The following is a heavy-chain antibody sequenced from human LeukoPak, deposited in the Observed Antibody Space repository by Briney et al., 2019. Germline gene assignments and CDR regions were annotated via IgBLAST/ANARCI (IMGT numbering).Heavy chain of an antibody. CDR2: ISSSGSTI. D-gene: IGHD1-26*01. V-gene: IGHV3-48*03. J-gene: IGHJ4*02. Sequence: GGSLRLSCAASGFTFSSYEMNWVRQAPGKGLEWVSYISSSGSTIYYADSVKGRFTISRDNAKNSLYLQMNSLRAEDTAVYYCARIRIVGATRDTFDYWGQGALVTVSS. CDR3: ARIRIVGATRDTFDY. CDR1: GFTFSSYE.